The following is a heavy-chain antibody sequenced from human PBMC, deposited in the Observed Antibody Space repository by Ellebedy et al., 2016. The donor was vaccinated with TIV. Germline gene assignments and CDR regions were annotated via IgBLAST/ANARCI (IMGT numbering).Heavy chain of an antibody. CDR1: GGSISSYY. D-gene: IGHD2-15*01. CDR3: ARGIVVGGWFDP. Sequence: MPGGSLRLSCTVSGGSISSYYWSWIRQPPGKGLEWIGYFYYSGSTNYNPSLKSRVTISVDTSKKQFSLNLTSVTAADTAVYYCARGIVVGGWFDPWGQGTLVTVSS. J-gene: IGHJ5*02. V-gene: IGHV4-59*01. CDR2: FYYSGST.